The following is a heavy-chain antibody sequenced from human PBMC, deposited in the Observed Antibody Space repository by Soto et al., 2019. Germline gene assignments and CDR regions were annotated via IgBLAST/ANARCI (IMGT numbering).Heavy chain of an antibody. CDR1: GYTFTTHA. Sequence: ASVKVSCKASGYTFTTHAMHWVRQTPGQSLEWMGWINGGTGQTKHSQRFQGRVNITRDTSASTAYMELSSLRSEDTAVYYCARGKGMEENYYYYGLDIWGQGTTVTVSS. D-gene: IGHD1-1*01. V-gene: IGHV1-3*01. J-gene: IGHJ6*02. CDR2: INGGTGQT. CDR3: ARGKGMEENYYYYGLDI.